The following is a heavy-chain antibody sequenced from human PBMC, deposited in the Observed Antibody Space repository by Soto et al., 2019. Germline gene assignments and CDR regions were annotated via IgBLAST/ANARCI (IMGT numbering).Heavy chain of an antibody. J-gene: IGHJ6*02. Sequence: GESLKISCKGSGHSFTSYWIGWVRQMPGKGLEWMGIIYPGDSDTRYSPSFQGQVTISADKSISTAYLQWSSRKASDTAMYYCAGGGVRGVITRTRDYYGMDVWGQGTTVTVS. CDR2: IYPGDSDT. V-gene: IGHV5-51*01. D-gene: IGHD3-10*01. CDR3: AGGGVRGVITRTRDYYGMDV. CDR1: GHSFTSYW.